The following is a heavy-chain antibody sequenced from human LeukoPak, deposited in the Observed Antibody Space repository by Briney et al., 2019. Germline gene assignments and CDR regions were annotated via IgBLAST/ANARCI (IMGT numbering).Heavy chain of an antibody. Sequence: GGSLRLSCAASGFTFSSYGMHWVRPAPGKGLEWVAVISYDGSNKYYADSVKGRFTISRDNSKNTLYLQMNSLRAEDTAVYYCAKLSYDSSGYFDYWGQGTLVTVSS. CDR1: GFTFSSYG. CDR2: ISYDGSNK. J-gene: IGHJ4*02. CDR3: AKLSYDSSGYFDY. D-gene: IGHD3-22*01. V-gene: IGHV3-30*18.